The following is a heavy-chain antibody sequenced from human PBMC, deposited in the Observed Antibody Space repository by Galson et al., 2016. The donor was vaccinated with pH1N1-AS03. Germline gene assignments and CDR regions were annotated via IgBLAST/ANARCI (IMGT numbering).Heavy chain of an antibody. J-gene: IGHJ4*02. CDR3: AKEKETSRGWSGEFGY. CDR2: ISDSGDNT. V-gene: IGHV3-23*01. D-gene: IGHD3-10*01. CDR1: GFTFSSYG. Sequence: SLRLSCAASGFTFSSYGMNWVRQPPGKGLEWVSAISDSGDNTYYAGSVKGRFSISRDNSKNTLFLQVNSLRPEDTAVYYCAKEKETSRGWSGEFGYWGQGTVVTGAS.